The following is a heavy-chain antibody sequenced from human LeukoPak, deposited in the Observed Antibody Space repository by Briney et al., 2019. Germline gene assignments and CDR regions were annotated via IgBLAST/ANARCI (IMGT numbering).Heavy chain of an antibody. V-gene: IGHV3-20*01. CDR1: GSTFDDYG. D-gene: IGHD6-19*01. Sequence: GGSLRLSCAASGSTFDDYGMSWVRQAPGKGLEWVSGINWNGGSTGYADSVKGRFTISRDNAKNSLYLQMNSLRAEDTALYHCARWGAVALPDYWGQGTLVTVSS. J-gene: IGHJ4*02. CDR3: ARWGAVALPDY. CDR2: INWNGGST.